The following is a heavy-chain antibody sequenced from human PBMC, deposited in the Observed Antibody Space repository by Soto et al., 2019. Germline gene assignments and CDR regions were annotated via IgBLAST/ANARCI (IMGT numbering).Heavy chain of an antibody. CDR2: IYYSGST. Sequence: SETLSLTCTVSGGSISIYYWSWIRQPPGKGLEWIGYIYYSGSTNYNPSLKSRVTISVDTSKNQFSLKLSSVTAADTAVYYCARGARFLEWLTENFFDLWGKGTLVTVSA. CDR1: GGSISIYY. J-gene: IGHJ4*02. CDR3: ARGARFLEWLTENFFDL. D-gene: IGHD3-3*01. V-gene: IGHV4-59*01.